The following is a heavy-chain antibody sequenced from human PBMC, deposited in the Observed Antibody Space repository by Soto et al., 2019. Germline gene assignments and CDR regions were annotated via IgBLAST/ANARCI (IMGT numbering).Heavy chain of an antibody. J-gene: IGHJ3*02. CDR2: ISWNSGSI. V-gene: IGHV3-9*01. CDR3: AKDREGNVDGAFDI. Sequence: EVQLVESGGGLVQPGRSLRLSCAASGFTFDDYAMHWVRQAPGKGLEWVSGISWNSGSIGYADSVKGRFTISRDNAKNSLYLQMNSLRAEDTALYYCAKDREGNVDGAFDIWCQGTMVTVSS. CDR1: GFTFDDYA. D-gene: IGHD3-10*01.